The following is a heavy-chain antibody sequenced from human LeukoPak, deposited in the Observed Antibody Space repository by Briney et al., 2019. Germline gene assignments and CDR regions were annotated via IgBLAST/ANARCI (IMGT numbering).Heavy chain of an antibody. CDR1: GGHISGYF. CDR2: IYYSGST. CDR3: ARYSMVRGSQSQWFDP. Sequence: SETLSLICTDSGGHISGYFWSWIGQPPGKGLEWIGYIYYSGSTDSNPSLQSRVTLSVDTSKNQFSLKLSSVTAADTAVYYGARYSMVRGSQSQWFDPWAREPWSPSPQ. V-gene: IGHV4-59*01. D-gene: IGHD3-10*01. J-gene: IGHJ5*02.